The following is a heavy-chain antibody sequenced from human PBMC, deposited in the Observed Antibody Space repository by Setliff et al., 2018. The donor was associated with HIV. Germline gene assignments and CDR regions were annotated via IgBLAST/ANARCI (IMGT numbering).Heavy chain of an antibody. V-gene: IGHV1-18*01. Sequence: ASVKVSCKASGYTFSRYGISWVRQAPGQGLEWMGWISPYNGNRNYAQKLQGRATMTADTSTSTAYIEVRSLRFDDTAVYYCAREGVREPPSNTLYYGMDVWGQGTTVTVSS. J-gene: IGHJ6*02. CDR3: AREGVREPPSNTLYYGMDV. CDR1: GYTFSRYG. D-gene: IGHD1-1*01. CDR2: ISPYNGNR.